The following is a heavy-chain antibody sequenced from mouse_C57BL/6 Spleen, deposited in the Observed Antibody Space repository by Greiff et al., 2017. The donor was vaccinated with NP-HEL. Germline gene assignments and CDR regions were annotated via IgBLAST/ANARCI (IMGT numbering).Heavy chain of an antibody. J-gene: IGHJ4*01. CDR3: AREDDDAMDY. D-gene: IGHD2-12*01. Sequence: QVQLKQSGPELVKPGASVKISCKASGYAFSSSWMNWVKQRPGKGLEWIGRIYPGDGDTNYNGTFKVKATLTADKSSSTAYMQLSSLTSEDSAVYFGAREDDDAMDYWGQGTSGTVSS. CDR1: GYAFSSSW. CDR2: IYPGDGDT. V-gene: IGHV1-82*01.